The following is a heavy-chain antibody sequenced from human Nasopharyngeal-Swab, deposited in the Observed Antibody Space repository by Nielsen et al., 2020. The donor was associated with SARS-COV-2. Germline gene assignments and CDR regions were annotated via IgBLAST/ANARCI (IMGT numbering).Heavy chain of an antibody. CDR2: ISGSGGST. Sequence: VRQAPGKGLEWVSAISGSGGSTYYADSVKGRFTVSRDNAKKSLHLQMNSLRAEDTAVYYCARRISGGYDPWGQGTLVTVSS. D-gene: IGHD1-26*01. J-gene: IGHJ5*02. V-gene: IGHV3-23*01. CDR3: ARRISGGYDP.